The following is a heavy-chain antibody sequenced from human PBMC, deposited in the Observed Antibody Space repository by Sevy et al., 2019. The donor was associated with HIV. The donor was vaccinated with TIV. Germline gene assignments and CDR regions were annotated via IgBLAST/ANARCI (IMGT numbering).Heavy chain of an antibody. V-gene: IGHV3-7*01. CDR1: GFSFSKYW. Sequence: GGSLRLSCAASGFSFSKYWMSWVRQAPGKGLEWLANIKEDGSQKNYLESVKGRFTISRDNAKNLLYLQMNNLRADDPAVYYCARDPDILSGYPSHYFDYWGQGTLVTVSS. D-gene: IGHD3-9*01. J-gene: IGHJ4*02. CDR2: IKEDGSQK. CDR3: ARDPDILSGYPSHYFDY.